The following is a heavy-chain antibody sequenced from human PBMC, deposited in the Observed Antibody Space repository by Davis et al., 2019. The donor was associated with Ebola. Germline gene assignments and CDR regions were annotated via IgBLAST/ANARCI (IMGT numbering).Heavy chain of an antibody. CDR2: IHYSGIT. Sequence: PSETLSLTCSVSGGSVTSGNYYWTWIRQSPGKGLEWIGHIHYSGITNYIGSLRSRVTISLDTSKNQFSLTLKSVTAADTAIYYCAKDSGYNYGRVYFDYWGQGILATVSS. CDR3: AKDSGYNYGRVYFDY. V-gene: IGHV4-61*01. CDR1: GGSVTSGNYY. J-gene: IGHJ4*02. D-gene: IGHD3-22*01.